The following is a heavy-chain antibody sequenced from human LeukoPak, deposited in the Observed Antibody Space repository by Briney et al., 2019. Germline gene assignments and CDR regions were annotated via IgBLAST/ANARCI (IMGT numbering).Heavy chain of an antibody. D-gene: IGHD2-2*01. CDR1: GGSISSGNYY. CDR3: GRLVCSSKVCFWYYYYYYMDV. Sequence: PSETLSLTCTASGGSISSGNYYWGWTRQSPGKGLEWIGSIYYTGRAFYNPSLKSRVTISVDTSKNQFSLRLNFVTAADTAVYYCGRLVCSSKVCFWYYYYYYMDVWGKGTTVTVSS. CDR2: IYYTGRA. V-gene: IGHV4-39*01. J-gene: IGHJ6*03.